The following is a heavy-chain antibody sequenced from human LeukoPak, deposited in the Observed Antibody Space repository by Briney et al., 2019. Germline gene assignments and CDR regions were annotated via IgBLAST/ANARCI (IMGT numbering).Heavy chain of an antibody. D-gene: IGHD1-26*01. Sequence: ASVKVSCKASGYTFTNYDIKWVRQATGQGLEWMGWMNPNSGNTGYAQKFQGRVTITRNTSISTAYMELSRLRSDDTAVYYCAREATSVRGAFDIWGQGTMVTVSS. CDR1: GYTFTNYD. V-gene: IGHV1-8*03. J-gene: IGHJ3*02. CDR2: MNPNSGNT. CDR3: AREATSVRGAFDI.